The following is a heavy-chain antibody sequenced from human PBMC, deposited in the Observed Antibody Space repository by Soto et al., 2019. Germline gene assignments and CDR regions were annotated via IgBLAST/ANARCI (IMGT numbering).Heavy chain of an antibody. CDR2: IFSGGST. V-gene: IGHV3-53*02. D-gene: IGHD6-13*01. J-gene: IGHJ4*02. CDR1: GFTVSSNY. CDR3: TRDLPGYGSSWPRE. Sequence: VQLGETGGGLIQPGGSLRLSCAASGFTVSSNYMSWVRQAPGKGLEWVSVIFSGGSTYYADAVKGRFTISRDNSKNTLDLQMNSLRAEDTAVYYCTRDLPGYGSSWPREWGQGTLVTVSS.